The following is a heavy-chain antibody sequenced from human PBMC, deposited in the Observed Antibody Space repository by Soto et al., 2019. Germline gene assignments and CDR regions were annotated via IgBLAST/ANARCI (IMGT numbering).Heavy chain of an antibody. J-gene: IGHJ5*02. D-gene: IGHD6-19*01. CDR3: ARTRGSGWYGDNWFDP. CDR2: GHYSGTT. V-gene: IGHV4-59*01. Sequence: LSLTCTESGGAINSYHWIWIRQPPGKGLEWIGYGHYSGTTYYNPSLKSRVTMSVDMSKNQFSLKLSSVTAADTAVYYCARTRGSGWYGDNWFDPWGQGTLVTVSS. CDR1: GGAINSYH.